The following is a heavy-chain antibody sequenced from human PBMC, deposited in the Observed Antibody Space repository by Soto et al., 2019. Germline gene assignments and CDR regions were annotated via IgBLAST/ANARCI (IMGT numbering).Heavy chain of an antibody. J-gene: IGHJ4*02. Sequence: QVQLVQSGAEVKKPGAAVKVSCKASGYTFTSYYMHWVRQAPGQGLEWMGIINPSGGSTSYAQKFQGRVTMTRDTSTSTVYMELSRLRSEDTAVYYCARGVTIFGVVIPYYFDYWGQGTLVTVSA. CDR1: GYTFTSYY. CDR2: INPSGGST. V-gene: IGHV1-46*01. CDR3: ARGVTIFGVVIPYYFDY. D-gene: IGHD3-3*01.